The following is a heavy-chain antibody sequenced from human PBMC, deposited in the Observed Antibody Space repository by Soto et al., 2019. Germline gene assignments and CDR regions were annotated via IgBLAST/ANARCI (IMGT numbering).Heavy chain of an antibody. V-gene: IGHV3-23*01. CDR3: AKNIGGFSGYANFDY. J-gene: IGHJ4*02. CDR2: ITAGGFNT. Sequence: EVQLLESGGDLVQPGGSLRLSCVASGFTFSSDALSWVRQASGKGLEWVSAITAGGFNTYYADSVKGRFTISRDNSKNTLYLQMNTLRAEDTAVYYCAKNIGGFSGYANFDYWGQGTLVTVSS. D-gene: IGHD5-12*01. CDR1: GFTFSSDA.